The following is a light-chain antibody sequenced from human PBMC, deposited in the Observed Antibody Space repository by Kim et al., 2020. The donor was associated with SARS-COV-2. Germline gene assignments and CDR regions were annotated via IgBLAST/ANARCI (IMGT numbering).Light chain of an antibody. Sequence: SALTQPASVSGSPGQSITISCTGTSSDVGGYNYVSWYQQYPGKAPKLMIYDVFKRPSGVSNRFSGSKSGNTASLTISGLQAEDAADYYCTSYRSSGYVFGTGTKVTVL. CDR3: TSYRSSGYV. CDR2: DVF. J-gene: IGLJ1*01. CDR1: SSDVGGYNY. V-gene: IGLV2-14*03.